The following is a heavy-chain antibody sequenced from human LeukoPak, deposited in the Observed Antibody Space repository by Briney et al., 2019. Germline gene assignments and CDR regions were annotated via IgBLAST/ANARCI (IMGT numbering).Heavy chain of an antibody. CDR3: ACLATATIGP. CDR2: IWYDGSKK. CDR1: GFTFSSYG. V-gene: IGHV3-33*01. J-gene: IGHJ5*02. D-gene: IGHD1-1*01. Sequence: PGRSLRLSCAASGFTFSSYGMHWVRQAPGRGLEWVAVIWYDGSKKYYADSVKGRFTISRDNSKNTLYLQMNSLRAEDTAVYYCACLATATIGPWGQGTLVTVSS.